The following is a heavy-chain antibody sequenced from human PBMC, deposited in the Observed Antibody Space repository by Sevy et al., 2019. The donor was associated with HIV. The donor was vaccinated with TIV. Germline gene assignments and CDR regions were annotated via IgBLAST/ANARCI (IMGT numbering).Heavy chain of an antibody. CDR1: GFTFSNAW. CDR3: TTHYYDSSGFDY. J-gene: IGHJ4*02. D-gene: IGHD3-22*01. Sequence: GGSLRLSCAASGFTFSNAWMSWVRQAPGKGLEWVGRIKSKTDGGTTDYAAPVKGRFTISRDDSKNTLYLQMNSLKTADTAVDYCTTHYYDSSGFDYWGQGTLVTVSS. CDR2: IKSKTDGGTT. V-gene: IGHV3-15*01.